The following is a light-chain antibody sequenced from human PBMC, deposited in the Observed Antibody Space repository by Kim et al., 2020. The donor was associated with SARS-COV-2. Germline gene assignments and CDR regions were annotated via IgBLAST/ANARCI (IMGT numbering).Light chain of an antibody. CDR3: QQYNGL. J-gene: IGKJ2*01. Sequence: DMQMTQSPSTLSASVGDRVTITCRASQSISSWLAWYQQKPGKVPKLLIYKASSLESGVPSRFSGSGSGTEFTLTISSLQPDDFATYYCQQYNGLFGQGTKLEI. V-gene: IGKV1-5*03. CDR2: KAS. CDR1: QSISSW.